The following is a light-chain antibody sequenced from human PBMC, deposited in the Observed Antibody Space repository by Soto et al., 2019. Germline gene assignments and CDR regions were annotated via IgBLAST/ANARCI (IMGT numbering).Light chain of an antibody. CDR3: QVWDSSSDHPVV. CDR2: YDS. J-gene: IGLJ2*01. Sequence: SYELTQPPSVSVAPGKTARITCGGNNIGSKSVHWYQQKPGQAPVLVIYYDSDRPSGIPERFSGSNSGNTATLTISRVEAGDEADYICQVWDSSSDHPVVFGGGTKVTVL. V-gene: IGLV3-21*04. CDR1: NIGSKS.